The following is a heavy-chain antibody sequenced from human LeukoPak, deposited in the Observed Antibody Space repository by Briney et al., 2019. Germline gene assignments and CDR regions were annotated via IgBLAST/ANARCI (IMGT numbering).Heavy chain of an antibody. CDR2: IWFDGSNT. Sequence: PGRSLRLSCAASGFTFASYDMHWVRQAPGKGLEWVALIWFDGSNTYYADSVGGRFTISRDNSKNTLYLQMTSLRAEDTAIYYCAGDRKSGNFLGEFDHWGLGTLVTVSS. CDR1: GFTFASYD. CDR3: AGDRKSGNFLGEFDH. J-gene: IGHJ4*02. V-gene: IGHV3-33*01. D-gene: IGHD1-26*01.